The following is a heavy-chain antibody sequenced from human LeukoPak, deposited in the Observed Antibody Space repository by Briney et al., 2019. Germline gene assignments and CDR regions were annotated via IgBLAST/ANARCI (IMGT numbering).Heavy chain of an antibody. CDR1: GFTFDDYA. CDR3: ARLSDLYNGTYLLDS. CDR2: GDHLGEV. J-gene: IGHJ4*02. Sequence: GSLRLSCAASGFTFDDYAMHWIRQPPGKGLEWVGYGDHLGEVVYNPSLQSRVTISIDASNSQFSLRLTSVTATDTAVYHCARLSDLYNGTYLLDSWSQGTLVIVSS. V-gene: IGHV4-59*08. D-gene: IGHD1-26*01.